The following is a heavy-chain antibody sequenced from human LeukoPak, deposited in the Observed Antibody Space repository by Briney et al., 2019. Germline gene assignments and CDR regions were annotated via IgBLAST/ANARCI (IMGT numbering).Heavy chain of an antibody. CDR1: GVTLIGYH. J-gene: IGHJ4*02. V-gene: IGHV1-2*02. D-gene: IGHD3-16*01. CDR3: AISDYMWGFAS. Sequence: ASVKVSCKAFGVTLIGYHMHWVRQAPGRRPEWMGWIDRISGASSPAQKSQGRVTMTRDTSMSTFYMDMSGLTSDDTAIYYCAISDYMWGFASWGVGTQVTVSS. CDR2: IDRISGAS.